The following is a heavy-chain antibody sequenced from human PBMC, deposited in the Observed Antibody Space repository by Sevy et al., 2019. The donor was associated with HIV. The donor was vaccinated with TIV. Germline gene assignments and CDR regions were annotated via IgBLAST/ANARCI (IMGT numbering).Heavy chain of an antibody. J-gene: IGHJ3*01. CDR1: GYTFTDYY. CDR2: INPNTGST. D-gene: IGHD3-22*01. V-gene: IGHV1-2*02. CDR3: AKLLIVVDDGFDV. Sequence: ASAKVSCKASGYTFTDYYLHWLRQAPGQGLEWMGWINPNTGSTNYAQKFKGRVTMTRDTSMSTAFMDLTRLRSDDTAVYYCAKLLIVVDDGFDVWGQGTMVTVSS.